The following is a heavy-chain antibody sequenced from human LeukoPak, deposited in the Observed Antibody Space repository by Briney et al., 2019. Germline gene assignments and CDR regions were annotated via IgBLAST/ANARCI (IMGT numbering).Heavy chain of an antibody. CDR2: VNRDGGPA. CDR3: ARSPAGTYTMDV. J-gene: IGHJ6*02. V-gene: IGHV3-74*01. CDR1: GFTFSDYL. D-gene: IGHD3-10*01. Sequence: PGGSLRLSCAASGFTFSDYLIHWVRQAPGKGLLRVSRVNRDGGPATYADSVKGRFTVSRDNAKSTLYLQMNSLRAEDTAVYYCARSPAGTYTMDVWGQGTTVTVSS.